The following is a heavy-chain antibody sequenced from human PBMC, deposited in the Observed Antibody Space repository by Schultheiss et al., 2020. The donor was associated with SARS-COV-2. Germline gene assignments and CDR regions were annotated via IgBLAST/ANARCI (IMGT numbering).Heavy chain of an antibody. CDR2: IWYDGSNK. D-gene: IGHD5-18*01. CDR3: ARDKAAMVPYYGMDV. J-gene: IGHJ6*02. CDR1: GFTFSSYS. Sequence: GGSLRLSCAASGFTFSSYSMNWVRQAPGKGLEWVAVIWYDGSNKYYADSVKGRFTISRDNAKNSLYLQMNSLRAEDTAVYYCARDKAAMVPYYGMDVWGQGTTVTVSS. V-gene: IGHV3-33*08.